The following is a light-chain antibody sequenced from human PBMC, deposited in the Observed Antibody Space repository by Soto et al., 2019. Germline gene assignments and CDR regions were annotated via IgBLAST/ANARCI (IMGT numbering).Light chain of an antibody. CDR3: SSYTSNSPYV. V-gene: IGLV2-14*01. J-gene: IGLJ1*01. CDR1: SSDVGGYDY. CDR2: EVS. Sequence: QSVLTQPASVSGSPGQSITIPCTGTSSDVGGYDYVSWYQQHPGKAPKLIIYEVSNRPSGVSNRFSGSKSGNTASLTISGLQAEDEADYYCSSYTSNSPYVFGTGTKVTV.